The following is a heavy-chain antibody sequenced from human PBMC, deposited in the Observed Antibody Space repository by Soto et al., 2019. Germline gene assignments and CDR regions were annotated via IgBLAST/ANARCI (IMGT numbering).Heavy chain of an antibody. D-gene: IGHD6-13*01. CDR3: ARDPGSWYGMDV. J-gene: IGHJ6*02. CDR2: ISSSGGTI. Sequence: GSLILSCSAPGFTFIIYEMNWVRQAPGKGLEWVSYISSSGGTIYYADSVKGRFTISRDNAKNSLYLQMNSLRAEDTAVYYCARDPGSWYGMDVWGQGTTVTVSS. V-gene: IGHV3-48*03. CDR1: GFTFIIYE.